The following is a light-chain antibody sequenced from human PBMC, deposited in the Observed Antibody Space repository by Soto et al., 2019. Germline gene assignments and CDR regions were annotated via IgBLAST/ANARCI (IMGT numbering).Light chain of an antibody. CDR2: EVS. V-gene: IGLV2-14*01. Sequence: QSALTQPASVSGSPGQSITISCTGTSSDVGGYNYVSWYQQHPGKAPKLMIYEVSNRPSGVSNRFSGSKSGNTVSLTISGLQAEDEAHYYCSSYTTSSTLLYVFGTGTKVTGL. CDR1: SSDVGGYNY. J-gene: IGLJ1*01. CDR3: SSYTTSSTLLYV.